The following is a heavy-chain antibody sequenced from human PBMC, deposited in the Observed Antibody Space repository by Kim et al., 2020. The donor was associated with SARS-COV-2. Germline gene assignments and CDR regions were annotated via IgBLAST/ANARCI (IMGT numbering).Heavy chain of an antibody. D-gene: IGHD5-12*01. CDR3: ARGSGYDYWFDP. CDR1: FYIFSFNISS. V-gene: IGHV6-1*01. J-gene: IGHJ5*02. CDR2: TYYISNFSN. Sequence: SQTLSLTCSISFYIFSFNISSFNFIIHSPSIFLYFLLITYYISNFSNYYSSSLKSLIIINAYTSKNQFSLQLNSVTHEDTAVYYCARGSGYDYWFDPWGQGTLVTV.